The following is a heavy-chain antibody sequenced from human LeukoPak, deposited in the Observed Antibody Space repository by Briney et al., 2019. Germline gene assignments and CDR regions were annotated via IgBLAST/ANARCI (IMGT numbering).Heavy chain of an antibody. CDR3: ARGQWELLGLYYYYYMDV. CDR2: IYYSGST. V-gene: IGHV4-59*01. D-gene: IGHD1-26*01. CDR1: GGSISSYY. Sequence: PSETLSLTCTVSGGSISSYYWSWIRQPPGKGLEWIGYIYYSGSTNYNPSLKSRVTISVDTSKNQFSLKLSSVTAADTAVYYCARGQWELLGLYYYYYMDVWGKGTTVTISS. J-gene: IGHJ6*03.